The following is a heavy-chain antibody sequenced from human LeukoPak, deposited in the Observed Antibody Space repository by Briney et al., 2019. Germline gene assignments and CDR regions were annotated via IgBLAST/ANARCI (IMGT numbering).Heavy chain of an antibody. CDR3: AKSTTVTTTPYYFDY. J-gene: IGHJ4*02. Sequence: GGSLRLSCAASGFTFSSYAMSWVRQAPGKGLEWVSAISGSGGSTYYADSVKGRFTISRDNSKNTLYLQMNSLRAEDTAVYYCAKSTTVTTTPYYFDYWGQGTLVTVSS. D-gene: IGHD3-22*01. CDR1: GFTFSSYA. CDR2: ISGSGGST. V-gene: IGHV3-23*01.